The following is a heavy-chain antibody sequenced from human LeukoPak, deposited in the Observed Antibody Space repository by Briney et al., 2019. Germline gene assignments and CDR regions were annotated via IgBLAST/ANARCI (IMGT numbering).Heavy chain of an antibody. V-gene: IGHV1-18*01. Sequence: ASVKVSCKASGYTFTNYGITWVRQAPGQGLEWMGWIAAYNDNTNYAQKFQGRITMTTDTSTSTAYMELSRLRSDDTAVYYCARWGESIAAEGFDYWGQGTLVTVSS. CDR1: GYTFTNYG. J-gene: IGHJ4*02. CDR3: ARWGESIAAEGFDY. CDR2: IAAYNDNT. D-gene: IGHD6-6*01.